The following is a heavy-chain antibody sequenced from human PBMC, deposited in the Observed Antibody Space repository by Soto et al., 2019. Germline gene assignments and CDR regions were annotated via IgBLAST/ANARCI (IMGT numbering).Heavy chain of an antibody. CDR2: IIPIFGTA. CDR3: ARAIAAAVVYYYYGMDV. J-gene: IGHJ6*02. V-gene: IGHV1-69*01. D-gene: IGHD6-13*01. CDR1: GGTFSSYA. Sequence: QVQLVQSGAEVKKPGSSVKVSCKASGGTFSSYAISWVRQAPGHGLQWMGGIIPIFGTANYAQKFQGRVTITADESTSTAYMELGSRRSEDTAVYYCARAIAAAVVYYYYGMDVWGQGTTVTVSS.